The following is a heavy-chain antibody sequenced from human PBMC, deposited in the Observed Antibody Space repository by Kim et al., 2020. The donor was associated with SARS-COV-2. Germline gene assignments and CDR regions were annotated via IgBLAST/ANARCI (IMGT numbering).Heavy chain of an antibody. Sequence: NGGSTYYADTVKSTFTISRNNSKDTLYLQMSSLRAEDTAVYDCMNSGRLTWGQGTLVTVSS. V-gene: IGHV3-64D*09. J-gene: IGHJ5*02. D-gene: IGHD3-16*01. CDR2: NGGST. CDR3: MNSGRLT.